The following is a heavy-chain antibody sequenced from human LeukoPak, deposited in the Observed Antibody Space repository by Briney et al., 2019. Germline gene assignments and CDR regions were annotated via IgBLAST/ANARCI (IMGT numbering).Heavy chain of an antibody. CDR3: ARESTMVRGGID. CDR1: GGSLSSGGYS. D-gene: IGHD3-10*01. J-gene: IGHJ4*02. CDR2: IYHSGST. Sequence: SETLSLTCAVSGGSLSSGGYSWSWVRQPPGTGLEWIGYIYHSGSTYYNPSLKSRVTISVDRSKNQFSLKLSSVTAADTAVYYCARESTMVRGGIDWGQGTLVTVSS. V-gene: IGHV4-30-2*01.